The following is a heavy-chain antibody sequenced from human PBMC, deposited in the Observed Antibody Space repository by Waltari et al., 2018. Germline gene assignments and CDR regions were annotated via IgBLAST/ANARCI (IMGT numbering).Heavy chain of an antibody. CDR2: TNKDGSGT. D-gene: IGHD1-26*01. V-gene: IGHV3-74*01. Sequence: EVQLVESGGGLVQTGGSLRLSCAASGFGFSNYWMDWVRQVPGKGLVGGGRTNKDGSGTAYADFVEGRLTISRDNAKSTLHLQMTSLTAEDTAVYYCVREKDLGGTCVFDFWGRGTLVTVSS. CDR3: VREKDLGGTCVFDF. J-gene: IGHJ4*02. CDR1: GFGFSNYW.